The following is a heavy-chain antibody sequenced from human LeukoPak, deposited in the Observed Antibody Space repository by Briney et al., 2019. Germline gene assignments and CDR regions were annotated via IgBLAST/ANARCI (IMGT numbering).Heavy chain of an antibody. V-gene: IGHV3-30*02. J-gene: IGHJ4*02. CDR3: AKDPYSYGSYFDY. Sequence: GGSLRLSCAASGFTFSSNGMHWVRQAPGKGLEWVAFIWYDGRDKYYADSVKGRFTISRDNSKNTLYLQMNSLRAEDTAMYYCAKDPYSYGSYFDYWGQGTLVTVSS. CDR2: IWYDGRDK. D-gene: IGHD5-18*01. CDR1: GFTFSSNG.